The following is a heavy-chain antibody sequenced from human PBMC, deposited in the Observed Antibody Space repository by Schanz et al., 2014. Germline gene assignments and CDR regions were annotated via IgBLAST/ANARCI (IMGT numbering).Heavy chain of an antibody. CDR3: ARPLHGDYEHFQY. J-gene: IGHJ1*01. Sequence: QVLQVQSGSELKKPGTSVKVSCKASGYSFTSYGISWVRQAPGQGLEWMGWISPYNGNTNYAQNLKGRVTLTTDTSTSTAYMELRTLRSDDTAVYYCARPLHGDYEHFQYWGQGTLVTVSS. CDR2: ISPYNGNT. V-gene: IGHV1-18*04. D-gene: IGHD4-17*01. CDR1: GYSFTSYG.